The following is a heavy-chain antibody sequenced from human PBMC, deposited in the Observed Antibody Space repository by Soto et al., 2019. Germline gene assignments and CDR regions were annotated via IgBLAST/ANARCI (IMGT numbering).Heavy chain of an antibody. J-gene: IGHJ6*01. Sequence: ASVKVSCKASGYTFTSYYMHWVRQAPGQGLEWMGIINPSGGSTSYAQKFQGRVTMTRDTSTSTVYMELSSLRSEDTAVYYCARDMTTVTPAYYYYGMDVWGQGTTVTVS. D-gene: IGHD4-4*01. CDR1: GYTFTSYY. CDR3: ARDMTTVTPAYYYYGMDV. CDR2: INPSGGST. V-gene: IGHV1-46*01.